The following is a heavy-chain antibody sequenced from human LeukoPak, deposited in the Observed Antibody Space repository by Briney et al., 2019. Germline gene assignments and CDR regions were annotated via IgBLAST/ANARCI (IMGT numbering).Heavy chain of an antibody. CDR3: ANPSSGMYYFDY. J-gene: IGHJ4*02. Sequence: PGGSLRLSCAASEFTFSSYSMNWVRQAPGKGLEWVSAISGSGGSTYYADSVKGRFTISRDNSKNTLYLQMNSLRAEDTAVYYCANPSSGMYYFDYWGQGTLVTVSS. CDR1: EFTFSSYS. V-gene: IGHV3-23*01. D-gene: IGHD6-19*01. CDR2: ISGSGGST.